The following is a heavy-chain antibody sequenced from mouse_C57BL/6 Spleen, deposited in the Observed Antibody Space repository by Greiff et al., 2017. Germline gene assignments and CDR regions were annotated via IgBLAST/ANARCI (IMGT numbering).Heavy chain of an antibody. Sequence: QVQLQQSGPELVKPGASVKLSCKASGYTFTSYWMHWVKQRPGQGLEWIGEIDPSDSYTNYNQKFKGKSTLTVDKSSSTAYMQLSSLTSEDSAVYYCARRIPHYYGSTLYWYFDVWGTGTTVTVSS. D-gene: IGHD1-1*01. J-gene: IGHJ1*03. CDR2: IDPSDSYT. CDR3: ARRIPHYYGSTLYWYFDV. CDR1: GYTFTSYW. V-gene: IGHV1-69*01.